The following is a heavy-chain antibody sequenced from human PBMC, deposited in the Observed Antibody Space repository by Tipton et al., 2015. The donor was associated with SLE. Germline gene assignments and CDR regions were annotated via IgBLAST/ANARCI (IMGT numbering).Heavy chain of an antibody. D-gene: IGHD3-10*01. Sequence: TLSLTCAVYAGSISGYYWSWIRQPPGKGLEWIGEINLSGNTNYNPSLKSRVTISVDRSKNQFSLKLSSVTAADTAVYYCARGAKERITLVRVRPYYFDYWGQGTLVTVSS. CDR2: INLSGNT. J-gene: IGHJ4*02. V-gene: IGHV4-34*01. CDR3: ARGAKERITLVRVRPYYFDY. CDR1: AGSISGYY.